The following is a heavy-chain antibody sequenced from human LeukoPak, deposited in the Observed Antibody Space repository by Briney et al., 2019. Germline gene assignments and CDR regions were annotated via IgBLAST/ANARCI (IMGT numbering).Heavy chain of an antibody. V-gene: IGHV3-11*04. J-gene: IGHJ4*02. CDR3: ARVGYDSSGRIDY. CDR2: ISSSGSII. D-gene: IGHD3-22*01. CDR1: GFTFSDYY. Sequence: GGSLRLSCAASGFTFSDYYMTWIRRAPGKGLEWVSYISSSGSIIYYADSVKGRFIISRDNAKNSLYLQMNSLRAEDTAVYFCARVGYDSSGRIDYWGQGTLVTVSS.